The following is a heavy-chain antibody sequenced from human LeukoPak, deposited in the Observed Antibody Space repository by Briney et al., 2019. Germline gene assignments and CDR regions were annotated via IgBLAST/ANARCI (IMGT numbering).Heavy chain of an antibody. CDR1: GGSISSGGYY. D-gene: IGHD5-18*01. V-gene: IGHV4-31*03. Sequence: SETLSLTCTVSGGSISSGGYYWSWVRQHPGKGLEWIGYIYYSGSTYYNPSLKSRVTISVDTSKNQFSLKLSSVTAADTAVYYCARSSGYSYGPDYWGQGTLVTVSS. CDR2: IYYSGST. J-gene: IGHJ4*02. CDR3: ARSSGYSYGPDY.